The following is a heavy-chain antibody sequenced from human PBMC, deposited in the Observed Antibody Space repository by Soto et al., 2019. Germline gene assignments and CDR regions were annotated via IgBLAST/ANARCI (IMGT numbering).Heavy chain of an antibody. CDR3: ARVADYYDSSTHFDY. CDR2: ISAYNGNT. J-gene: IGHJ4*02. V-gene: IGHV1-18*01. CDR1: GYTFTSYG. D-gene: IGHD3-22*01. Sequence: ASVKVSCKASGYTFTSYGISWVRQAPGQGLEWMGWISAYNGNTNYAQKLQGRVTMTTDTSTSTAYMELRSLRSDDTAVYYCARVADYYDSSTHFDYWGQGTLVTVSS.